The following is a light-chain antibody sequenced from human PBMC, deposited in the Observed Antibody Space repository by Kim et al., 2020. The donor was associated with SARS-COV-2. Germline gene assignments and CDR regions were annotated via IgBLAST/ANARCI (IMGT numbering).Light chain of an antibody. CDR1: QSIDIW. CDR2: QAS. CDR3: QQYRSHWT. V-gene: IGKV1-5*03. Sequence: SASVGDRVTITCRASQSIDIWLAWYQQKPGKAPKLLIYQASSLESEVPSRFSGSGSGTEFTLTISSLQPDDFATYYCQQYRSHWTIGQGTKVDIK. J-gene: IGKJ1*01.